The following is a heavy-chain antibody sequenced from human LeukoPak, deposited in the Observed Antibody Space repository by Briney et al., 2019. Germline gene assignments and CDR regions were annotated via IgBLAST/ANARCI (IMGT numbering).Heavy chain of an antibody. CDR2: INHSGST. CDR3: ARGGGIAVRRVNWFDP. J-gene: IGHJ5*02. Sequence: SETLSLTCAVYGGSFSGYYWSWIRQPPGKGLEWIGEINHSGSTNYNPSLKSRVTISVDTSKNQFSLKLSSVTAADTAVYYCARGGGIAVRRVNWFDPWGQGTLSPSPQ. V-gene: IGHV4-34*01. D-gene: IGHD6-19*01. CDR1: GGSFSGYY.